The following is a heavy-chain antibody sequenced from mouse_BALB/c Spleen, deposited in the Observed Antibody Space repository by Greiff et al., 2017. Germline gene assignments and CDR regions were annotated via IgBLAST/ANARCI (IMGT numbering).Heavy chain of an antibody. V-gene: IGHV5-6-5*01. Sequence: EVKLVESGGGLVKPGGSLTLSCAASGFTFSSYAMSWVRQTPEKRLEWVASISSGGSTYYPDSVKGRFTISRDNARNILYLQMSSLRSEDTAMYYCARGLLQDFDVWGAGTTVTVSS. J-gene: IGHJ1*01. CDR2: ISSGGST. D-gene: IGHD1-1*01. CDR1: GFTFSSYA. CDR3: ARGLLQDFDV.